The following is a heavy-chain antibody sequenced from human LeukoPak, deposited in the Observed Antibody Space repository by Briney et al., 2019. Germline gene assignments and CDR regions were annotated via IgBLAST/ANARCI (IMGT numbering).Heavy chain of an antibody. Sequence: ASVKVSCKASGYTFSNFGISWVRQAPGQGLEWMGWISGNNDNPNYGQKFQGRLTVTTDSSTSTAYMELRNLRSDDTAVYYCARDGASTDDYWGQGTLVTVSS. CDR3: ARDGASTDDY. CDR1: GYTFSNFG. J-gene: IGHJ4*02. D-gene: IGHD2-2*01. CDR2: ISGNNDNP. V-gene: IGHV1-18*01.